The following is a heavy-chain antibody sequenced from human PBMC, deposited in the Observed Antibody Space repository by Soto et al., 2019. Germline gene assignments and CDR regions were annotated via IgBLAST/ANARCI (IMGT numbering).Heavy chain of an antibody. Sequence: ASVKVSCTASGYTFTGCYMHWVRQAPGQGLVWMGWINPNSGGTNYAQKSQGRVTMTRDTSISTAYMELSRLRSDDTAVYYCARDPYSYDSSGYPFLSYYYYYGMDVWGQGTPVTVSS. CDR3: ARDPYSYDSSGYPFLSYYYYYGMDV. V-gene: IGHV1-2*02. J-gene: IGHJ6*02. CDR2: INPNSGGT. D-gene: IGHD3-22*01. CDR1: GYTFTGCY.